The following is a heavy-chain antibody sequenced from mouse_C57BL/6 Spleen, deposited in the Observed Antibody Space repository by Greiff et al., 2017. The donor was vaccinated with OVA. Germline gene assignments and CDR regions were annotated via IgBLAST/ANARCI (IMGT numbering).Heavy chain of an antibody. Sequence: EVQLQQSGPELVKPGASVKMSCKASGYTFTDYNMHWVKQSHGKSLEWIGYINPNNGGTRYNQKFKGKATLTVNTSSSTAYMELRSLTSEDSAVYYCATGEIYSGNYPSWYFDVWGTGTTLTVSS. CDR1: GYTFTDYN. V-gene: IGHV1-22*01. D-gene: IGHD2-1*01. CDR2: INPNNGGT. J-gene: IGHJ1*03. CDR3: ATGEIYSGNYPSWYFDV.